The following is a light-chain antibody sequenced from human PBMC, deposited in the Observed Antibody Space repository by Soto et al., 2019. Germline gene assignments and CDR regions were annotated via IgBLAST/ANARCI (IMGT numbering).Light chain of an antibody. CDR2: AAS. CDR3: QQYYSYPVT. Sequence: AIRMTQSPSSFSASTGDRVTITCRASQAISSYLAWYQQKPGKAPKLLIYAASALQSGVPSRFSGSGSGTECTPTLSCLQSEDFATYYCQQYYSYPVTFGGGTKVEIK. J-gene: IGKJ4*01. CDR1: QAISSY. V-gene: IGKV1-8*01.